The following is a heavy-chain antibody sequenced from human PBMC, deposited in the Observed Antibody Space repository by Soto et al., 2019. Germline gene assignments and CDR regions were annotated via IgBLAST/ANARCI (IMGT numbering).Heavy chain of an antibody. V-gene: IGHV1-24*01. Sequence: ASVKVSCKVSGYTLTELSMHWVRQAPGKGLEWMGGFDPEDGETIYAQKFQGRVTMTEDTSTDTAYMELSSLRSEDTAVYYCATDRLWRYCSSTSCYGAPDWFDPWGQGTLVTVSS. D-gene: IGHD2-2*01. J-gene: IGHJ5*02. CDR1: GYTLTELS. CDR2: FDPEDGET. CDR3: ATDRLWRYCSSTSCYGAPDWFDP.